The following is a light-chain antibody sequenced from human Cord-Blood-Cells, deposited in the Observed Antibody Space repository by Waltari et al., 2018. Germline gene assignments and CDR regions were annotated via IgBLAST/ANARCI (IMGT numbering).Light chain of an antibody. Sequence: DIQMTQSPSSLSAYVGDRVTITCRARQSISSYLNWDQQKPGNAPKLLIYAASSLQSGVPSSFSGSGSGTDCTLTISSLQPEDFATYYCQQSYSTPCTFGRGTKVDIK. CDR2: AAS. CDR3: QQSYSTPCT. V-gene: IGKV1-39*01. CDR1: QSISSY. J-gene: IGKJ3*01.